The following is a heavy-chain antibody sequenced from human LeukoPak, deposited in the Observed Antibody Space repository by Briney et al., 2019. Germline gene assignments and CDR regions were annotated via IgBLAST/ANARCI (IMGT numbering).Heavy chain of an antibody. V-gene: IGHV4-61*01. Sequence: SETLSLTCAVSGGSVNRGSFFWTWIRKPPGKGLEWIGYISNSGSTNYHPSLKSRVTISSDTSKTQFTLKLTSVTAADSAVYFCARSPSGYRFDSWGQGTLVTVSS. J-gene: IGHJ4*02. CDR3: ARSPSGYRFDS. CDR1: GGSVNRGSFF. CDR2: ISNSGST. D-gene: IGHD3-22*01.